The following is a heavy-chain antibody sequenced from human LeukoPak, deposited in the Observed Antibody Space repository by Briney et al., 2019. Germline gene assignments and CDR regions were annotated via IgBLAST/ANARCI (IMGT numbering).Heavy chain of an antibody. CDR2: IWYDGSNK. D-gene: IGHD6-6*01. V-gene: IGHV3-33*06. CDR3: AKDRSYSSPYYFDY. J-gene: IGHJ4*02. Sequence: GGSLRLSCAASGFTFSSYGMHWVRQAPGKGLEWVAVIWYDGSNKYYTDSVKGRFTISRDNSKNTLYLQMNSLRAEDTAVYYCAKDRSYSSPYYFDYWGQGTLVTVSS. CDR1: GFTFSSYG.